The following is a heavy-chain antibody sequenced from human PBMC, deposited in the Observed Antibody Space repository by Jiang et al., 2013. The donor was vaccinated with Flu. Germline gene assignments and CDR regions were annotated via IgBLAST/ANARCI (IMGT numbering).Heavy chain of an antibody. CDR1: GGSISSYY. CDR3: ARHERGSYRIIDY. V-gene: IGHV4-59*08. CDR2: IYYSGST. Sequence: LLKPSETLSLTCTVSGGSISSYYWSWIRQPPGKGLEWIGYIYYSGSTNYNPSLKSRVTISVDTSKNQFSLKLSSVTAADTAVYYCARHERGSYRIIDYWGQGTLVTVSS. J-gene: IGHJ4*02. D-gene: IGHD1-26*01.